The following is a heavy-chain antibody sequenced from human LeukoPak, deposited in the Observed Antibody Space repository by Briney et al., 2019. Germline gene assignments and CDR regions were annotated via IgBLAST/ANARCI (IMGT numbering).Heavy chain of an antibody. J-gene: IGHJ4*02. CDR3: AREDHSNYNY. CDR2: INNIATHS. Sequence: GGSLRLSCAGSGFTFTDSAINWVRQAPGKGLEWVSSINNIATHSYYAASVKGRFSISRDDAKNSVYLQMNSLRAEDTAVYYCAREDHSNYNYWGQGTLVTVSS. CDR1: GFTFTDSA. D-gene: IGHD4-11*01. V-gene: IGHV3-21*01.